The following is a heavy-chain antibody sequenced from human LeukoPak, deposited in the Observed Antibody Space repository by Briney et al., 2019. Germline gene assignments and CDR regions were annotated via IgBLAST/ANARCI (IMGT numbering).Heavy chain of an antibody. Sequence: KPSETLSLTCTFSGGSISSYYWSWIRQPPGKGLECIGYIYYSGSTNYNPSLKSRVTISVDTSKNQFSLKLNSLTAADTAVYYCARAGVSVAGQRYYMDVWGKGTTVTVSS. V-gene: IGHV4-59*01. CDR2: IYYSGST. D-gene: IGHD6-19*01. CDR3: ARAGVSVAGQRYYMDV. CDR1: GGSISSYY. J-gene: IGHJ6*03.